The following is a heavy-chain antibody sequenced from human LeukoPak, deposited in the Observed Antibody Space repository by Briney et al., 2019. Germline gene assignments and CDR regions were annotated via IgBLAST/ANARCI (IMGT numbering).Heavy chain of an antibody. Sequence: SETLSLTCSISGGSISNKYWSWIRQPPGKGLEWIGYIYYTGSTNYNPSLKSRVTISLDTSKNQFSLKLSSVTAADTAVYYCARETMVRGVIISRQPHFDYWGQGTLVTVSS. D-gene: IGHD3-10*01. J-gene: IGHJ4*02. CDR1: GGSISNKY. CDR3: ARETMVRGVIISRQPHFDY. CDR2: IYYTGST. V-gene: IGHV4-59*12.